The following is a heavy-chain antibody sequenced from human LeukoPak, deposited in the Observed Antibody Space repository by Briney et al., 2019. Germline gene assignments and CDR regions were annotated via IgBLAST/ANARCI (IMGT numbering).Heavy chain of an antibody. J-gene: IGHJ6*04. Sequence: PSETLSLTCAVYGGSFSGYYWSWIRQPPGKGLEWIGYIYYSGSTNYNPSLKSRVTISVDTSKNQFSLKLSSVTAADTAVYYCARDGFTMVRGVGYYYGMDVWGKGTTVTVSS. V-gene: IGHV4-59*01. D-gene: IGHD3-10*01. CDR2: IYYSGST. CDR3: ARDGFTMVRGVGYYYGMDV. CDR1: GGSFSGYY.